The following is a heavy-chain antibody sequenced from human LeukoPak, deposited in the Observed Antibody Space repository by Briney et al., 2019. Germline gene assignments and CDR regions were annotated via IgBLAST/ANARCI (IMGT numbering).Heavy chain of an antibody. CDR2: SRNKANGWTA. V-gene: IGHV3-49*04. CDR1: GLTFSDYA. J-gene: IGHJ4*02. D-gene: IGHD6-19*01. CDR3: SRAYSTGWLGINDY. Sequence: PGGSLRLSCSAGGLTFSDYAVTWVRQAPGKGVEWVGFSRNKANGWTADYGASVKGRFPIPGDDSKTIAYLQMNSLKIEDTAVYYCSRAYSTGWLGINDYWGQGAQVTVPS.